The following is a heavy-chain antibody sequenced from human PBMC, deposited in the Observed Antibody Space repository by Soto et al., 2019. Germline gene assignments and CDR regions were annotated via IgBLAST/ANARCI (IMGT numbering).Heavy chain of an antibody. Sequence: QVPLVESGGGVVQPGRSLRLSCAASGFTFSSYGMHWVRQAPGKGLEWVAVISYDGSNKYYADSVKGRFTISRDNSKNTLYLQMNSLRAEDTAVYYCAKVSIAAARYYYGMDVWGQGTTVTVSS. CDR3: AKVSIAAARYYYGMDV. J-gene: IGHJ6*02. V-gene: IGHV3-30*18. CDR1: GFTFSSYG. CDR2: ISYDGSNK. D-gene: IGHD6-13*01.